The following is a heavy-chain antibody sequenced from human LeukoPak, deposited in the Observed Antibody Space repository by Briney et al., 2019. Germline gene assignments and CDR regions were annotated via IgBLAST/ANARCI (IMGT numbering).Heavy chain of an antibody. D-gene: IGHD5-18*01. CDR1: GFTFSSYS. CDR3: ARGRRGYSYGYETVDY. Sequence: GGSLRLSCAASGFTFSSYSMNWVRQAPGKGLEWVSSVSGSSSSIYYADSVKGRFTISRDNAKNSLYLQMNSLRAADTAVYYCARGRRGYSYGYETVDYWGQGTLVTVSS. CDR2: VSGSSSSI. V-gene: IGHV3-21*01. J-gene: IGHJ4*02.